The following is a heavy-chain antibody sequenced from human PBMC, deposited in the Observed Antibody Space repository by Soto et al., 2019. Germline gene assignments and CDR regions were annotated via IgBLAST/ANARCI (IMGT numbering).Heavy chain of an antibody. Sequence: GESLKISCKGSGYSFTSYWISWVRQMPGKGLEWMGRIDPSDSYTNYSPSFQGHVTISADKSISTAYLQWSSLKASDTAMYYCARRRRQWLADYYYYYGMDVWGQGTTVTV. CDR1: GYSFTSYW. V-gene: IGHV5-10-1*01. CDR3: ARRRRQWLADYYYYYGMDV. D-gene: IGHD6-19*01. CDR2: IDPSDSYT. J-gene: IGHJ6*02.